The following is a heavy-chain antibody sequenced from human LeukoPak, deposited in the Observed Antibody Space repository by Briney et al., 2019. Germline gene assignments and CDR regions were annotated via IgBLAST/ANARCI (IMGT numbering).Heavy chain of an antibody. D-gene: IGHD3-10*01. CDR1: GFTFSSYG. Sequence: GGSLRLSCAASGFTFSSYGMHWVRQAPGKGLEWVAFIRYDGSNKYYADSVKGRFTISRDNSKNTLYLQMNSLRAEDTAVYYCAKDRYPYGSKYFDYWGQGTLVTVSS. J-gene: IGHJ4*02. V-gene: IGHV3-30*02. CDR3: AKDRYPYGSKYFDY. CDR2: IRYDGSNK.